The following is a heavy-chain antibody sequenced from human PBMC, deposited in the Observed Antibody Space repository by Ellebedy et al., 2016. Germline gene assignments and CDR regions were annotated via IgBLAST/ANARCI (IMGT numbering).Heavy chain of an antibody. CDR2: INHSGST. CDR3: ARLYVPMASFDY. J-gene: IGHJ4*02. V-gene: IGHV4-34*01. CDR1: GGSFSGYY. D-gene: IGHD3-10*01. Sequence: SETLSLTCGVYGGSFSGYYWSWIRQPPGKGLEWIGEINHSGSTNYNPSLKSRVTISVDTSKNQFSLKLSSVTAADTAVYYCARLYVPMASFDYWGQGTLVTVSS.